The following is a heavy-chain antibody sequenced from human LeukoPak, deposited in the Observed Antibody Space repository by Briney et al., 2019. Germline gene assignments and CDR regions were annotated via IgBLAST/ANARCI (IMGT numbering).Heavy chain of an antibody. CDR2: IYSSGNT. V-gene: IGHV4-4*07. D-gene: IGHD3-3*01. CDR1: GGSISSYY. Sequence: PSETLSLTCTVSGGSISSYYCSWVRQPAGKGLEWIGRIYSSGNTNYNPSLKGRVTMTVDTPKNQFSLNLSSVTAADTAVYYCARDNTIFGVDYWGQGTLVTVSS. J-gene: IGHJ4*02. CDR3: ARDNTIFGVDY.